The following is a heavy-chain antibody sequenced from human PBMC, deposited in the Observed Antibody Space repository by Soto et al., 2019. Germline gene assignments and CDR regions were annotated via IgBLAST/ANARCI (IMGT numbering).Heavy chain of an antibody. V-gene: IGHV3-15*01. CDR3: TTDQKRIRFLEWLFFGP. J-gene: IGHJ5*02. D-gene: IGHD3-3*01. CDR1: GFTFSNAW. CDR2: IKSKTDGGTT. Sequence: KPGGSLRLSCAASGFTFSNAWMSWVRQAPGKGLEWVGRIKSKTDGGTTDYAAPVKGRFTISRDDSKNTLYLQMNSLKTEDTAVYYCTTDQKRIRFLEWLFFGPWGQGTLVTVSS.